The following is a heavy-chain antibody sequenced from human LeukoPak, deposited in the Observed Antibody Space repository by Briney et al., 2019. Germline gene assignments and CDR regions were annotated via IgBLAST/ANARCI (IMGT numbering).Heavy chain of an antibody. V-gene: IGHV3-48*01. Sequence: SGGSLRLSCAASGFTFSSYSMNWVRQAPGKGLEWVSYISSSSSTIYYADSVKGRFTISRDNAKNSLYLQMNSLRAEDTAVYYCVRERRITIFGVDYMDVWGKGTTVTVSS. CDR3: VRERRITIFGVDYMDV. CDR1: GFTFSSYS. CDR2: ISSSSSTI. J-gene: IGHJ6*03. D-gene: IGHD3-3*01.